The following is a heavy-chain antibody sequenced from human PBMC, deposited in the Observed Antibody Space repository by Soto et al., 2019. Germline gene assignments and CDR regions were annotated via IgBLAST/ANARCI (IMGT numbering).Heavy chain of an antibody. V-gene: IGHV3-11*01. J-gene: IGHJ1*01. Sequence: PGGSLRLSCAASGFTFSDYYMSWIRQAPGKGLEWVSYISSSGSTIYYADSVKGRFTISRDNAKNSLYLQMNSLRAEDTAVYYCARVAYYDSSGYPLQHWGQGTLVTVSS. D-gene: IGHD3-22*01. CDR3: ARVAYYDSSGYPLQH. CDR1: GFTFSDYY. CDR2: ISSSGSTI.